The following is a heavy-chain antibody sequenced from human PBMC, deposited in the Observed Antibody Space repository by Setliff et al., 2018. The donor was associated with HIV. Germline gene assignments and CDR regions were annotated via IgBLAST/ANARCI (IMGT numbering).Heavy chain of an antibody. CDR3: NIYYYYYMDV. CDR1: GGSFSGFY. Sequence: SETLSLTCAVYGGSFSGFYWSWIRQPPGKGLEWIGSIYYSGGTYYNPSLKSRVTISVDTSKNQFSLQLSSVTAADTAVYYCNIYYYYYMDVWGKGTTVTVSS. CDR2: IYYSGGT. J-gene: IGHJ6*03. V-gene: IGHV4-34*01.